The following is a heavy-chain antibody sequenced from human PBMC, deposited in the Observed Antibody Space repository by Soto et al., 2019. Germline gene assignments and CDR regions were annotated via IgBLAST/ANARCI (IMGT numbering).Heavy chain of an antibody. CDR3: AREGMYYFDY. J-gene: IGHJ4*02. CDR1: GFTFRRYD. V-gene: IGHV3-23*01. CDR2: ITGSGSST. Sequence: GGSLRLSCAASGFTFRRYDMNWVRQAPGKGLEWVSFITGSGSSTYNAESVKGRFTISRDNSRNTLYLQMSSLRVEDTAVYYCAREGMYYFDYWGQGTLVTVSS.